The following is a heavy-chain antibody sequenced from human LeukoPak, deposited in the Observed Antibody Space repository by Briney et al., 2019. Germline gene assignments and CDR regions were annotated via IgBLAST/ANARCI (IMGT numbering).Heavy chain of an antibody. D-gene: IGHD3-16*01. V-gene: IGHV1-18*01. CDR3: AKDRRGSRNSLDV. CDR1: GNTFSTYG. Sequence: ASVKVSCKASGNTFSTYGTSWVRQAPGQGLEWMGWILPYSGNTNYAQKLQGRVSVTTDTSTTTAYMELRSLTSDDTAVYYCAKDRRGSRNSLDVWGQGTTITVSS. J-gene: IGHJ6*02. CDR2: ILPYSGNT.